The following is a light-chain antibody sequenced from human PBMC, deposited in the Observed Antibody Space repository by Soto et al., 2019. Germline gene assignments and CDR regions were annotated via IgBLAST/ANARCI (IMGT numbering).Light chain of an antibody. Sequence: ILLTQSPSTLSLSPGERATLSCRASQSVSNNYLAWYQQKPGQAPRLLIYGASNRATGIPDRFSGSGSGTDFTLTISRLEPEDFAVYYCQQYGRSGTFGQGTKVDIK. CDR1: QSVSNNY. V-gene: IGKV3-20*01. CDR2: GAS. J-gene: IGKJ1*01. CDR3: QQYGRSGT.